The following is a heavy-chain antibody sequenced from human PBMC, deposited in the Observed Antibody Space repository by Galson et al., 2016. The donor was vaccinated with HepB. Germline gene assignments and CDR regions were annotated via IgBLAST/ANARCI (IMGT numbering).Heavy chain of an antibody. Sequence: CAISGDSVSSNSAAWNWIRQSPSRGLEWLGRTYYRSKWYNDYASSVKSRIIINPDTSKNQVSLQLSSVTPEDTAVYYCARGDYSTYYYSYGMDVWGQGTTVIVSS. CDR2: TYYRSKWYN. D-gene: IGHD4-11*01. CDR1: GDSVSSNSAA. V-gene: IGHV6-1*01. CDR3: ARGDYSTYYYSYGMDV. J-gene: IGHJ6*02.